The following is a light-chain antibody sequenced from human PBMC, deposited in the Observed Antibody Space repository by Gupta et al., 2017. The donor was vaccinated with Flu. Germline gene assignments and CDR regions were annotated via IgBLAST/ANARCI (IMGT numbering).Light chain of an antibody. J-gene: IGKJ4*02. CDR2: AAS. Sequence: DIQMTQSPSSLSASVGDRVTITCRASQSVSNFLHWYQQKPGKVPKLLIYAASTVQGGVPSRFSGSGSGTDFTLTINRLQHEDFATYYCQQGDSTPNTFGRGTTVEIK. CDR3: QQGDSTPNT. CDR1: QSVSNF. V-gene: IGKV1-39*01.